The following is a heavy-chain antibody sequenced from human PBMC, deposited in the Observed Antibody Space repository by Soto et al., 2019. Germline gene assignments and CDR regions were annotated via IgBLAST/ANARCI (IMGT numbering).Heavy chain of an antibody. Sequence: SETLSLTCAVSGGSISSGGYSWSWIRQPPGKGLEWIGYIYHSGSTYYNPSLKSRVTISVDRSKNQFSLKLSSVTAADTAVYYCARGGTLFDYWGQGTLVTVSS. CDR3: ARGGTLFDY. CDR1: GGSISSGGYS. V-gene: IGHV4-30-2*01. D-gene: IGHD1-1*01. J-gene: IGHJ4*02. CDR2: IYHSGST.